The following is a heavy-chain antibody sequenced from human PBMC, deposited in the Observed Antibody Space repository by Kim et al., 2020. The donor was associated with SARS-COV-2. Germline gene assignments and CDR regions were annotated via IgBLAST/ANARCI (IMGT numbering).Heavy chain of an antibody. D-gene: IGHD1-26*01. J-gene: IGHJ3*02. CDR2: FDPEDGET. Sequence: ASVKVSCKVSGYTLTELSMHWVRQAPGKGLEWMGGFDPEDGETIYAQKFQGRVTMTEDTSTDTAYMELSSLRSEDTAVYYCATFEVGATNDAFDIWGQGTMVTVSS. V-gene: IGHV1-24*01. CDR1: GYTLTELS. CDR3: ATFEVGATNDAFDI.